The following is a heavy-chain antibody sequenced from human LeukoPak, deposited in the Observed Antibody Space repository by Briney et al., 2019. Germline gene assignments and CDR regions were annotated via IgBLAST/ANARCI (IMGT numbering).Heavy chain of an antibody. CDR3: AMNTANDHDAFDI. D-gene: IGHD5-18*01. CDR1: GFTFSSYG. Sequence: GGSLRLSCAASGFTFSSYGMHWVRQAPCKGLEWVAVIWYDGSNKYYADSVKGRFTISRDNSKNTLYLQMNSLRAEDTAVYYCAMNTANDHDAFDIWGQGTMVTVSS. J-gene: IGHJ3*02. V-gene: IGHV3-33*01. CDR2: IWYDGSNK.